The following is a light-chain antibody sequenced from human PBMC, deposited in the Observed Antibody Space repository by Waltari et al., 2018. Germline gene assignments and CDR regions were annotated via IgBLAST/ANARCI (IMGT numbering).Light chain of an antibody. V-gene: IGLV3-19*01. CDR3: NSRDSIGNRDVV. Sequence: SSELTQDPAVSVALGQTVRITCQGDSLRSYYASWYQQKPGQAPVLVIYGKNNRPSGIPDRFSGSSSGNTASLTITGAQAEDEADYYRNSRDSIGNRDVVFGGGTKLTVL. CDR1: SLRSYY. J-gene: IGLJ2*01. CDR2: GKN.